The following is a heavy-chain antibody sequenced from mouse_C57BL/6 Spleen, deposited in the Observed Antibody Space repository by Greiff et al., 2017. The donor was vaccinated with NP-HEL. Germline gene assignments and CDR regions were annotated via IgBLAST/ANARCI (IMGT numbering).Heavy chain of an antibody. CDR2: IWGVGST. V-gene: IGHV2-6*01. CDR3: ASSAYYSNYLFAY. Sequence: VQGVESGPGLVAPSQSLSITCTVSGFSLTSYGVDWVRQSPGKGLEWLGVIWGVGSTNYNSALKSRLSISKDNSKSQVFLKMNSLQTDDTAMYYCASSAYYSNYLFAYWGQGTLVTVSA. CDR1: GFSLTSYG. D-gene: IGHD2-5*01. J-gene: IGHJ3*01.